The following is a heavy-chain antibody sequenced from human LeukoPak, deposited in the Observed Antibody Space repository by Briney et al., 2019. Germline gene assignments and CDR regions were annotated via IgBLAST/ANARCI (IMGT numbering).Heavy chain of an antibody. CDR2: ISSSSSYI. CDR3: ARDTYDILTGYYKWAFDI. V-gene: IGHV3-21*05. D-gene: IGHD3-9*01. CDR1: GFTFSSYE. J-gene: IGHJ3*02. Sequence: PGGSLRLSCAASGFTFSSYEMNWVRQAPGKGLEWVSFISSSSSYIYYADSVKGRFTISRDNAKNSLYLQMNSLRAEDTAVYYCARDTYDILTGYYKWAFDIWGQGTMVTVSS.